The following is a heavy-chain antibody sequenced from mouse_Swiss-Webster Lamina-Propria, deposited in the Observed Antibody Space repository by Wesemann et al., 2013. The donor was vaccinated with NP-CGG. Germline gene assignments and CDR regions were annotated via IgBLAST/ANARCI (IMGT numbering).Heavy chain of an antibody. D-gene: IGHD1-1*01. CDR1: GFTFSDYG. Sequence: EVQLVESGGGLVQPGGSRKLSCAASGFTFSDYGMAWVRQAPGKGPEWVAFISNLAYSIYYADTVTGRFTISRENAKNTLYLEMSSLRSEDTAMYYCARDRSSYVDYWGQGTSVTVSS. CDR2: ISNLAYSI. J-gene: IGHJ4*01. V-gene: IGHV5-15*02. CDR3: ARDRSSYVDY.